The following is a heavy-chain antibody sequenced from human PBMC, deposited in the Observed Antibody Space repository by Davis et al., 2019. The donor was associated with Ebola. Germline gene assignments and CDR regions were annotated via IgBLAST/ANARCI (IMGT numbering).Heavy chain of an antibody. Sequence: AASVKVSCKASGYTFTSYGISWVRQAPGQGLEWMGWISAYNGNTNYAQKLQGRVTMTTDTSTSTAYMELSSLRSEDTAVYYCARDLYYYGSGSPPAYAFDIWGQGTMVTVSS. J-gene: IGHJ3*02. CDR1: GYTFTSYG. CDR2: ISAYNGNT. V-gene: IGHV1-18*01. CDR3: ARDLYYYGSGSPPAYAFDI. D-gene: IGHD3-10*01.